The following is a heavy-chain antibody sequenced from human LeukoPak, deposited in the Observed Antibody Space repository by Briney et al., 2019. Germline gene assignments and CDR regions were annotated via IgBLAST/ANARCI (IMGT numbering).Heavy chain of an antibody. CDR2: ISAYNGNT. Sequence: GASVKVSCKASGYTFTSYGISWVRQAPGQGLEWMGWISAYNGNTNYAQKPQGRVTMTTDTSTSTAYMELRSLRSDDTAVYYCARDCGRGSTSCYAGISEFLRRGYYYYYGMDVWGQGTTVTVSS. D-gene: IGHD2-2*01. CDR3: ARDCGRGSTSCYAGISEFLRRGYYYYYGMDV. J-gene: IGHJ6*02. CDR1: GYTFTSYG. V-gene: IGHV1-18*01.